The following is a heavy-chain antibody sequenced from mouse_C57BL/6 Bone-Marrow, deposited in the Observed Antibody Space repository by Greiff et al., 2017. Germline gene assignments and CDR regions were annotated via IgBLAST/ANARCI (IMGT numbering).Heavy chain of an antibody. CDR3: TRRGYYYGSSYWYFDV. V-gene: IGHV1-15*01. CDR1: GYTFTDYE. Sequence: QVQLKESGAELVRPGASVTLSCKASGYTFTDYEMHWVKQTPVHGLEWIGAIDPETGGTAYNQKFKGKAILTADKSSSTAYMELRSLTSEDSAVYYCTRRGYYYGSSYWYFDVWGTGTTVTVSS. D-gene: IGHD1-1*01. J-gene: IGHJ1*03. CDR2: IDPETGGT.